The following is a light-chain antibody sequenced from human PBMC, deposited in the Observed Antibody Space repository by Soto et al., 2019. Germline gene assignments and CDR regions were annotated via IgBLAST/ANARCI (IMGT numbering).Light chain of an antibody. CDR3: QQYNDWPSS. CDR2: GVS. Sequence: EIVMTQSPTTLSVSPGERATLSCRASQSLRRNLAWYQQRPGQAPRLLIYGVSIRATGVPARFSGSESGTEFTLTISSLQSEDFAVYYCQQYNDWPSSFGQGTKLETK. V-gene: IGKV3-15*01. CDR1: QSLRRN. J-gene: IGKJ2*01.